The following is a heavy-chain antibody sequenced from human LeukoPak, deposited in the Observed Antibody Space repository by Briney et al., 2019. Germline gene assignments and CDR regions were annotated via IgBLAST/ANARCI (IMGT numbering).Heavy chain of an antibody. Sequence: GGSLRLSCAASGFTFSSYAMSWVRQAPGKGLEWVSAISGSGGSTYYADSVKGRFTISRANSKNSPYLLMRILRAEDTAGESCAKDRRLVHYYFDYWGQGTLVTASS. CDR2: ISGSGGST. J-gene: IGHJ4*02. D-gene: IGHD3-9*01. CDR3: AKDRRLVHYYFDY. V-gene: IGHV3-23*01. CDR1: GFTFSSYA.